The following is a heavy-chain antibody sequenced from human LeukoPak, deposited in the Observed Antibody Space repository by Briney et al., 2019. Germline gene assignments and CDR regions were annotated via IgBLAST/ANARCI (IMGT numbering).Heavy chain of an antibody. V-gene: IGHV3-23*01. J-gene: IGHJ4*02. Sequence: PGGSLRLSCAASGVTFRSYAMSWVRQAPGEGLEWVSAISGSGGSTNYADSVKGRFTISRDNSKNTLYLQMNSLRAGDTAVYYCAKLMVRGVMDTYHFDYWGQGTLVTVSS. CDR3: AKLMVRGVMDTYHFDY. CDR1: GVTFRSYA. CDR2: ISGSGGST. D-gene: IGHD3-10*01.